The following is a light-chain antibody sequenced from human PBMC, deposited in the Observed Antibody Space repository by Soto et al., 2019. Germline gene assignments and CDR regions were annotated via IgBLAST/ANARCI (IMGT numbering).Light chain of an antibody. V-gene: IGLV1-51*01. CDR2: DNN. Sequence: QSVLTQPPSVSAAPGQEVTISCSGSSSNIGNNFVSWYQHLPGTAPKLLIYDNNKRPSGIPDRFSGTKSGTSATLGITGLKTGDEAHYYCATWDSSLIAGVFGGGTKVTVL. CDR3: ATWDSSLIAGV. CDR1: SSNIGNNF. J-gene: IGLJ2*01.